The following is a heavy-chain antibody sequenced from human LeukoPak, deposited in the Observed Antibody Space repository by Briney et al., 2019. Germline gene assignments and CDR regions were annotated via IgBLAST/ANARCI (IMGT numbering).Heavy chain of an antibody. D-gene: IGHD6-6*01. V-gene: IGHV1-46*01. CDR1: GYTFTTYY. CDR3: GRAAEYSSSGTSY. J-gene: IGHJ4*02. Sequence: ASVKVSCKASGYTFTTYYVHWVRQAPGQGLEWMGIINPSGGSTTYAQKFRGRLTMTRDMSTSTVYMELSSLRSEDTAVYFCGRAAEYSSSGTSYWGQGTLVTVSS. CDR2: INPSGGST.